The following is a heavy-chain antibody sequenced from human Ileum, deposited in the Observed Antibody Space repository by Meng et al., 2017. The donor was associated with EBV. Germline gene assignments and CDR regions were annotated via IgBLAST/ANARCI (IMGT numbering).Heavy chain of an antibody. CDR3: AREGDDFTDGYFHH. D-gene: IGHD5-24*01. CDR1: CGSASSTIYD. J-gene: IGHJ1*01. Sequence: LQLPESCPGLVKPSQTLSLTCAGSCGSASSTIYDWGWIRQPPGKGLEWIGSIQYSGSTYYDPSLKSRVTISVDTSKSQFSRKLTSVTAADTAVYYCAREGDDFTDGYFHHCGQGTLVTVSS. V-gene: IGHV4-39*07. CDR2: IQYSGST.